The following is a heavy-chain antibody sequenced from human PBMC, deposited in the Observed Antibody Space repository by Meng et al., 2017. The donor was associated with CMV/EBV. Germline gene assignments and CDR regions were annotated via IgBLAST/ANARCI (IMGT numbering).Heavy chain of an antibody. D-gene: IGHD2-15*01. CDR3: ASGPRSGSY. Sequence: GESLKISCAASGFTFSDYYMSWVRLAPGKGLEWVGNINGDGSRQDYVDSVEGRFTMSRDNAKNSLYLQMNSLRAEDTGVYYCASGPRSGSYWGQGTLVTVSS. V-gene: IGHV3-7*01. CDR1: GFTFSDYY. CDR2: INGDGSRQ. J-gene: IGHJ4*02.